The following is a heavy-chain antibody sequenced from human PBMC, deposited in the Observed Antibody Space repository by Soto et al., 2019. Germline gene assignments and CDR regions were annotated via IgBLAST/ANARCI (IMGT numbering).Heavy chain of an antibody. V-gene: IGHV3-15*07. CDR2: IKSKTDGGTT. Sequence: PGGSLRLSCAASGFTFSNAWMNWVRQAPGKGLEWVGRIKSKTDGGTTDYAAPVKGRFTISRDDSKNTLYLQMNSLKTEDTAVYYCTTTMVRGVINYYYGMDVWGQGTTVTVSS. D-gene: IGHD3-10*01. J-gene: IGHJ6*02. CDR1: GFTFSNAW. CDR3: TTTMVRGVINYYYGMDV.